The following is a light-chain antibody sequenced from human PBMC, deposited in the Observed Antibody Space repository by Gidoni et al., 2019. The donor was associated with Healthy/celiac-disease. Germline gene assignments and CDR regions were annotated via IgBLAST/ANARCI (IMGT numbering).Light chain of an antibody. CDR1: SLRSYS. Sequence: SSELTQDRTVSVAFGQTVRITCQGASLRSYSSSWDQQKPGHAPVLVIYGKNNRPSGIPDRFSGSSSGNTASLTITGAQAVDEADYYCNSRDSSGNHVVFRGGTKLTVL. CDR3: NSRDSSGNHVV. CDR2: GKN. V-gene: IGLV3-19*01. J-gene: IGLJ2*01.